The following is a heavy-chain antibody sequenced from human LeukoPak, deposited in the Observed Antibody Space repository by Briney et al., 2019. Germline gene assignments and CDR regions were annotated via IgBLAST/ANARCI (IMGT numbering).Heavy chain of an antibody. CDR3: TTHRGNRSRYFDY. J-gene: IGHJ4*02. CDR2: IKSKTDGGTT. CDR1: GFPFSNAW. D-gene: IGHD1-14*01. Sequence: GGSLRLSCAASGFPFSNAWMSWVRQAPGKGLEWVGRIKSKTDGGTTDYAAPVKGRFTISRDDSKNTLYLQMNSLKTEDTAVYYCTTHRGNRSRYFDYWGQGTLVTVSS. V-gene: IGHV3-15*01.